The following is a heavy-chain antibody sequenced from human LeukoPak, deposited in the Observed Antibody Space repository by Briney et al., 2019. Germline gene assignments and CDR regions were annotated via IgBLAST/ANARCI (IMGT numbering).Heavy chain of an antibody. V-gene: IGHV3-9*01. CDR1: GFTFDDYA. CDR2: ISWNSGSI. J-gene: IGHJ4*02. Sequence: GGSLRLSCAASGFTFDDYAMHWVRQAPGKGLEWVSAISWNSGSIGYADSVKGRFPISRDKAKKSLYLQMNSLRDEDTALYYCAEDLRAVTTTGIDYWGQGTLVTVSS. CDR3: AEDLRAVTTTGIDY. D-gene: IGHD4-17*01.